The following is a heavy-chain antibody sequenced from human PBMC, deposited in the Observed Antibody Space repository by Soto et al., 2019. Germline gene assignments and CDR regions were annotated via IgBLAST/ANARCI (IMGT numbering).Heavy chain of an antibody. D-gene: IGHD3-10*01. J-gene: IGHJ4*02. Sequence: GGSLSLSCAVSGFTFTNYAMTWVRQAPGKGLEWVSTISGSGGSTYYAESVKGRFTISRDNSKNTLYLQMNSLRAEDTAVYYCAKDGGSGSYLDYWGQGTLVTVSS. CDR1: GFTFTNYA. CDR3: AKDGGSGSYLDY. V-gene: IGHV3-23*01. CDR2: ISGSGGST.